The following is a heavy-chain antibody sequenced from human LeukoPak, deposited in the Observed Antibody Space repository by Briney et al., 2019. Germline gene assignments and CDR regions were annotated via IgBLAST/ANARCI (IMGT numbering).Heavy chain of an antibody. CDR3: ATEEGELPDLFDY. CDR2: IKSKTDGGTT. D-gene: IGHD1-26*01. Sequence: PGGSLRLSCAASGFTFSNAWMSWVRQAPGKGLEWVGRIKSKTDGGTTDYAAPVKGRFTISRDDSKNTLYLQMNSLKTEDTAVYYYATEEGELPDLFDYWGQGTLVTVSS. J-gene: IGHJ4*02. CDR1: GFTFSNAW. V-gene: IGHV3-15*01.